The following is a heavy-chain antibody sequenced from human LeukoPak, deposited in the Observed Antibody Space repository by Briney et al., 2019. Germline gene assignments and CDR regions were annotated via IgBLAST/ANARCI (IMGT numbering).Heavy chain of an antibody. J-gene: IGHJ3*02. Sequence: PGRSLRLSCAASGFTFSSYAMHWVRQAPGKGLEWVSGISWNSGSIGYADSVKGRFTISRDNAKNSLYLQMNSLRAEDTALYYCARQWGAARDAFDIWGQGTMVTVSS. D-gene: IGHD1-26*01. CDR2: ISWNSGSI. V-gene: IGHV3-9*01. CDR1: GFTFSSYA. CDR3: ARQWGAARDAFDI.